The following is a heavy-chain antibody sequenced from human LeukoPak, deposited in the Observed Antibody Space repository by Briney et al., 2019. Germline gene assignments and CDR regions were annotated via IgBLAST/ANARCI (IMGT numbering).Heavy chain of an antibody. CDR3: ARERSCSSTSCPNWFDP. J-gene: IGHJ5*02. CDR1: GFTVSSNY. V-gene: IGHV3-53*01. Sequence: PGGSLRLSCAASGFTVSSNYMTWVRQAPGKGLEWVSVIYSGGGTYYADSVKGRFTISRDNSKNTLYLQMNSLRAEDTAVYYCARERSCSSTSCPNWFDPWGQGTLVTVSS. CDR2: IYSGGGT. D-gene: IGHD2-2*01.